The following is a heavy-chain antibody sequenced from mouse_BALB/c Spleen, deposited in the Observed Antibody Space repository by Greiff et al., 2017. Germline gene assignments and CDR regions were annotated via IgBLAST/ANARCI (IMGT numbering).Heavy chain of an antibody. D-gene: IGHD2-4*01. CDR2: ISYSGST. CDR1: GDSITSGY. J-gene: IGHJ4*01. V-gene: IGHV3-8*02. Sequence: EVQLVESGPSLVKPSQTLSLTCSVTGDSITSGYWNWIRKFPGNKLEYMGYISYSGSTYYNPSLKSRISITRDTSKNQYYLQLNSVTTEDTATYYCARGATMITTRASYAMDYWGQGTSVTVSS. CDR3: ARGATMITTRASYAMDY.